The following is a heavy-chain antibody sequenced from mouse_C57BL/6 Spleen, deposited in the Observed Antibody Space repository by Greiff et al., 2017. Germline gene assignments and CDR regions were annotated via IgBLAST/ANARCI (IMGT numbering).Heavy chain of an antibody. CDR3: ARKRETIYDGYNLYFDV. J-gene: IGHJ1*03. Sequence: EVKLVESGGGLVKPGGSLKLSCAASGFTFSSYAMSWVRQTPEKRLEWVATISDGGSYTYYPDNVKGRFTLTRDNAKNNLYLQISHLKSEDTAMYDGARKRETIYDGYNLYFDVWGTGTTVTVSS. V-gene: IGHV5-4*03. CDR1: GFTFSSYA. D-gene: IGHD2-3*01. CDR2: ISDGGSYT.